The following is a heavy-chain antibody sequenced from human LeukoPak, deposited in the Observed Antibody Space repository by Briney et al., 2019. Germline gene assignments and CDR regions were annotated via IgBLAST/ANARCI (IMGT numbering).Heavy chain of an antibody. CDR3: AVSIQAAAIPAFDY. CDR2: IDPNSGVT. Sequence: ASVKVSCKASGYTFTVYSIHWMRQAPGRGLEWVGRIDPNSGVTNYAQKFQGRVTMTTDTSISTAYMELSRLTSDDTAVYYCAVSIQAAAIPAFDYWDQGTLVTVSS. CDR1: GYTFTVYS. J-gene: IGHJ4*02. V-gene: IGHV1-2*02. D-gene: IGHD6-25*01.